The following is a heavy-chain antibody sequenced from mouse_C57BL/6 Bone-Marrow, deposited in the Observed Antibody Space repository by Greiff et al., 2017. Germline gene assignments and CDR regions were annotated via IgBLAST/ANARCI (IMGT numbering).Heavy chain of an antibody. CDR3: TTWEWDYYFDY. Sequence: EVQLQQSGAELVRPGASVKLSCTASGFNIKDYYMHWVKQRPEQGLEWIGWIYPENGDTEYASKFQGKATITADTSSNTAYLQLSSLTSEDTAVYYGTTWEWDYYFDYWGQGTTLTVSS. CDR2: IYPENGDT. CDR1: GFNIKDYY. D-gene: IGHD4-1*01. V-gene: IGHV14-4*01. J-gene: IGHJ2*01.